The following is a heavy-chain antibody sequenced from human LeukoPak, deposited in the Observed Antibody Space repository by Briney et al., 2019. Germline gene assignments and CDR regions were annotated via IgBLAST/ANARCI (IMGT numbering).Heavy chain of an antibody. J-gene: IGHJ4*02. D-gene: IGHD4-17*01. CDR1: GVSVCSISSYY. CDR2: IYYSGST. Sequence: PAETLSLTCTVSGVSVCSISSYYLSWIRQPPGKGLEWIGYIYYSGSTNSNPSLKSRVSISVDTSKNQFSLKLNSVTAADTAVYYCSRSLLVTTPHFDYWGQGILVTVSS. CDR3: SRSLLVTTPHFDY. V-gene: IGHV4-59*08.